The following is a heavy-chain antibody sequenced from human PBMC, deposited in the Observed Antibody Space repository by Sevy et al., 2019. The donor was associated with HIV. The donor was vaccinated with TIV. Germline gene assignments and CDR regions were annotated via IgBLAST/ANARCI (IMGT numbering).Heavy chain of an antibody. CDR1: GFAFSEYA. J-gene: IGHJ6*02. CDR3: AKAHADCSGGTCYTAHYYYDMDV. D-gene: IGHD2-15*01. CDR2: ISYAGDNE. V-gene: IGHV3-30*18. Sequence: GGSLRLSCAASGFAFSEYAMHWVRQAPGKGREWVAAISYAGDNEYFADSVKGRFTVSKDNSKNTLYLEMNSLRAEDTAVYYCAKAHADCSGGTCYTAHYYYDMDVWGRGATVTVSS.